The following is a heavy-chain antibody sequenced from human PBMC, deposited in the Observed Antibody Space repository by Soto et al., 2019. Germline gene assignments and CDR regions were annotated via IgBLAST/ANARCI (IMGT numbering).Heavy chain of an antibody. V-gene: IGHV4-31*03. J-gene: IGHJ4*02. Sequence: QVQLLESGPGLVKPSQTLSLTCTVSGGSISIGGYYWSWIRQHPGKGLEWIGYIYYSGVTYYSSSLKSRVTISIDTSKNQFSLKLSSVTAADTAVYYCAGGVLYWGQGTLVTVSS. CDR1: GGSISIGGYY. CDR2: IYYSGVT. CDR3: AGGVLY.